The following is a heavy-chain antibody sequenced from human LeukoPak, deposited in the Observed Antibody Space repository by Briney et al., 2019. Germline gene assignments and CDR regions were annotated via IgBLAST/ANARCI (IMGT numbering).Heavy chain of an antibody. CDR1: GGSFSGFY. D-gene: IGHD3-22*01. CDR2: INDSGST. CDR3: ARTPYYYDSSGYRTSFYFDY. J-gene: IGHJ4*02. V-gene: IGHV4-34*01. Sequence: SETLSLTCAVYGGSFSGFYWSWIRQHPVKGLEWIGEINDSGSTNYNPSLKSRVTISVDTSKNQFSLKLSSVTAADTAVCYCARTPYYYDSSGYRTSFYFDYWGQGTLVTVSS.